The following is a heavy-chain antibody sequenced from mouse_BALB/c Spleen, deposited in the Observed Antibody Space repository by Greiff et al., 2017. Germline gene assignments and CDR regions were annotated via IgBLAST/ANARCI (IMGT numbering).Heavy chain of an antibody. J-gene: IGHJ1*01. Sequence: EVQLVESGGGLVQPGGSRKLSCAASGFTFSSFGMHWVRQAPEKGLEWVAYISSGSSTIYYADTVKGRFTISRDNPKNTLFLQMTSLRSEDTAMYYCARLPTYGSSSYWYFDVWGAGTTVTVSS. V-gene: IGHV5-17*02. CDR2: ISSGSSTI. CDR3: ARLPTYGSSSYWYFDV. D-gene: IGHD1-1*01. CDR1: GFTFSSFG.